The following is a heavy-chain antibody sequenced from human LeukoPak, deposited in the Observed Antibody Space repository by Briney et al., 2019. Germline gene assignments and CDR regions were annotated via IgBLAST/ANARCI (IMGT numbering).Heavy chain of an antibody. D-gene: IGHD6-19*01. CDR1: GFTFSIYA. V-gene: IGHV3-23*01. CDR3: AKVSAVPVAHAEYFQY. J-gene: IGHJ1*01. CDR2: ISGSGGGDST. Sequence: GGSLRLSCAASGFTFSIYAMSWVRQAPGKGLEWVSSISGSGGGDSTYYADSVKGRFTVSRDSSKNTLYLQMNRLRAEDTAVYYCAKVSAVPVAHAEYFQYWGQGTLVTVSS.